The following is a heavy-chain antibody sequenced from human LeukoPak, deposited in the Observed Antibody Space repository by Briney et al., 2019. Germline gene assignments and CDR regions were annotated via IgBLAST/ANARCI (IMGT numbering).Heavy chain of an antibody. CDR1: GFTFDDYA. D-gene: IGHD6-13*01. J-gene: IGHJ4*02. V-gene: IGHV3-9*01. CDR3: AKDISAAAVIPDY. CDR2: ISWNSGSI. Sequence: GGSLRLSCAASGFTFDDYAMHWVRQAPGKGLEWVSGISWNSGSIGYADSVKGRFTISRDNAKNSLYLQMNSLRAEDTALYYCAKDISAAAVIPDYWGQGTLVTVSS.